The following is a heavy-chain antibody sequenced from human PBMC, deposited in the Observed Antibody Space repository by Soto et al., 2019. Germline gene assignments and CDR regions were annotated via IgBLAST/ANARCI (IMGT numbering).Heavy chain of an antibody. V-gene: IGHV3-30*18. CDR2: ISYDGSNK. CDR3: AKGDSSSWYVFDY. Sequence: QVQLVESGGGVVQPGRSLRLSCAASGFTFSSYGMHWVRQAPGKGLEWVAVISYDGSNKYYADSVKGRFTISRDNSKNTLYLQMNSLRGEDTAVYYCAKGDSSSWYVFDYWRQGTLVTVSS. CDR1: GFTFSSYG. D-gene: IGHD6-13*01. J-gene: IGHJ4*02.